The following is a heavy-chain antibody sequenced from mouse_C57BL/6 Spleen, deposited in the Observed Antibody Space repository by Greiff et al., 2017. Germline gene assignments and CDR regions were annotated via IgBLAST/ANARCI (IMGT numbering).Heavy chain of an antibody. Sequence: QVQLQQPGAELVKPGASVKLSCKASGYTFTSYWMHWVKQRPGQGLEWIGMIHPNSGSTNYNEKFKSKATLTVDTSSSTAYMQIRSLISEGCAVYYCARGFYYGYEGVDYGGQGTTLTVSS. CDR1: GYTFTSYW. J-gene: IGHJ2*01. CDR2: IHPNSGST. CDR3: ARGFYYGYEGVDY. D-gene: IGHD2-2*01. V-gene: IGHV1-64*01.